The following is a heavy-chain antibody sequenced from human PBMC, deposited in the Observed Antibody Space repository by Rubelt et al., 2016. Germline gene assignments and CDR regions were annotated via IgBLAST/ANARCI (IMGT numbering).Heavy chain of an antibody. CDR1: DASIRSNSYY. Sequence: QLQLQESGPGLVKPSETLSLACTVSDASIRSNSYYWGWIRQPPGKGLEYIGSMYYSGDTYYNPSLKSRVTMSLDASNNQFLLKRTAVTAADTAVYYCARGIESTLFYFDSWGLGTLVTVSS. V-gene: IGHV4-39*07. D-gene: IGHD2/OR15-2a*01. CDR3: ARGIESTLFYFDS. CDR2: MYYSGDT. J-gene: IGHJ4*02.